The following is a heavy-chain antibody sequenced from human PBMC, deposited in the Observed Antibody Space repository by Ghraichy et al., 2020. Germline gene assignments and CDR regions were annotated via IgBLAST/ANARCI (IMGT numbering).Heavy chain of an antibody. V-gene: IGHV4-39*01. Sequence: SETLSLTCTVSGGSISSSSYYWGWIRQPPGKGLEWIGSIYYSGSTYYNPSLKSRVTISVDTSKNQFSLKLSSVTAADTAVYYCARRAVELWFGAPFDYWGQGTLVTVSS. CDR2: IYYSGST. CDR1: GGSISSSSYY. D-gene: IGHD3-10*01. CDR3: ARRAVELWFGAPFDY. J-gene: IGHJ4*02.